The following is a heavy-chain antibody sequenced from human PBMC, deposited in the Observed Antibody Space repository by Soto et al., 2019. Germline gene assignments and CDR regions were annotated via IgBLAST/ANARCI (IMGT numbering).Heavy chain of an antibody. D-gene: IGHD3-22*01. CDR3: ARRLGSSSGYGNWFDP. CDR1: GGSISSSSYY. J-gene: IGHJ5*02. V-gene: IGHV4-39*01. CDR2: IYYSGST. Sequence: QLQLQESGPGLVKPSETLSLTCTVSGGSISSSSYYWGWIRQPPGKGLEWIGSIYYSGSTYYNPSLKSRVTKSVDKSKNQCSLKLSSVTAADTAVYYCARRLGSSSGYGNWFDPWGQGTLVTVSS.